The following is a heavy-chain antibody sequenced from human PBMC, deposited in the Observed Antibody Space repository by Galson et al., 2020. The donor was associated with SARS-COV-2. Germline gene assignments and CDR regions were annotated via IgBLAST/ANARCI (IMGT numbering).Heavy chain of an antibody. D-gene: IGHD6-19*01. CDR1: DGSISPYF. Sequence: ETLSLTCTVSDGSISPYFWSWVRQPPGKGLEWIGYVYYTGGTSYNPSLKSRVTISVDTSKNHFSLKLISVTAADTAVYYCARHFGSHWYWAFDIWGQGTMVTVSS. J-gene: IGHJ3*02. CDR3: ARHFGSHWYWAFDI. CDR2: VYYTGGT. V-gene: IGHV4-59*08.